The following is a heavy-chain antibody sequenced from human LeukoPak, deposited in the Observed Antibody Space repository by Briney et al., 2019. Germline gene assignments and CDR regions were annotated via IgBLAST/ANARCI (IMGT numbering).Heavy chain of an antibody. V-gene: IGHV4-39*01. CDR2: IYYSGST. J-gene: IGHJ3*02. CDR3: ARRTTGTHADAFDI. D-gene: IGHD1-1*01. CDR1: GGSISSNSYY. Sequence: SETLSLTCAVSGGSISSNSYYWGWIRQPPGKGLEWIGSIYYSGSTNYNPSLKSRVTISVDTSKNQFSLKLSSVTAADTAVYYCARRTTGTHADAFDIWGQGTVVTVSS.